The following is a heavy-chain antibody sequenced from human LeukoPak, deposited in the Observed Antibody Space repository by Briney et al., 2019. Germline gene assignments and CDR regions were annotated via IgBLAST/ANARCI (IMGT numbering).Heavy chain of an antibody. J-gene: IGHJ4*02. D-gene: IGHD2-15*01. CDR2: INHSGST. CDR3: ARVRGYCSGGSCSA. CDR1: GGSFSGYY. Sequence: SETLSLTCAVYGGSFSGYYWSWIRQPPGKGLEWIGEINHSGSTNYNPSLKSRVTISVDTSKNQFSLKLSSVTAADTAVYYCARVRGYCSGGSCSAWGQGTLVTVSP. V-gene: IGHV4-34*01.